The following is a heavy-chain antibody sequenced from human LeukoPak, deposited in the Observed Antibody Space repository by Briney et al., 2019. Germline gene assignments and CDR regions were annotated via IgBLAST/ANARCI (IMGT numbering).Heavy chain of an antibody. CDR3: ARRSNPPGRIDH. CDR2: IYNSGST. D-gene: IGHD1-14*01. V-gene: IGHV3-66*04. Sequence: GGSLRLSCAASGFTVGYNYMTWVRQAPGKGLEWVAAIYNSGSTYYADSVKGRITISRDNSKNTMYLQMNSLKGEDTAVYYCARRSNPPGRIDHWGQGTLVTVSS. CDR1: GFTVGYNY. J-gene: IGHJ4*02.